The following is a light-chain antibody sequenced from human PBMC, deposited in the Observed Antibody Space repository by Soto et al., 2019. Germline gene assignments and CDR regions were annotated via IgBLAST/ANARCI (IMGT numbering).Light chain of an antibody. Sequence: DSQMTQSPPSVSAAVEGRVSLPCLSSQEGGKWLAWYQQIPGKAPTLLIHGASSLPSGVPPRYSGSGYGTDFTLTISSLQPEDFATYYCQQANSFPIPFGQGTRLEIK. CDR2: GAS. J-gene: IGKJ5*01. CDR3: QQANSFPIP. CDR1: QEGGKW. V-gene: IGKV1-12*01.